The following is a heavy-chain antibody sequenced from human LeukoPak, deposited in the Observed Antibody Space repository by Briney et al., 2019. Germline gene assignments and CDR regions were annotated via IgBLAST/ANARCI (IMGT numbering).Heavy chain of an antibody. D-gene: IGHD2-2*01. CDR1: GGSISAHC. Sequence: SETLSLTCTVSGGSISAHCWSWIRQSPGKGLEWIGRIYTSGRTNYNPSLKSRVTMSVDTSKNQFSLKLSSVTAADTAVYYCARDLTVVVPAAPLSYYYMDVWGKGATVTVSS. V-gene: IGHV4-4*07. CDR2: IYTSGRT. CDR3: ARDLTVVVPAAPLSYYYMDV. J-gene: IGHJ6*03.